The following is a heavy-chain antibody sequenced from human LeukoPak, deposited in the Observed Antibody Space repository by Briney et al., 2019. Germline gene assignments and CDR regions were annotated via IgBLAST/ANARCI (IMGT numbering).Heavy chain of an antibody. CDR3: ARGNDYSRLFDY. Sequence: GGSLRLSCAASGFTFSSYAMHRVRQAPGKGLEWVAVISYDGSNKYYADSVKGRFTISRDNSKNTLYLQMNSLRAEDTAVYYCARGNDYSRLFDYWGQGTLVTVSS. J-gene: IGHJ4*02. V-gene: IGHV3-30*01. CDR2: ISYDGSNK. CDR1: GFTFSSYA. D-gene: IGHD4-11*01.